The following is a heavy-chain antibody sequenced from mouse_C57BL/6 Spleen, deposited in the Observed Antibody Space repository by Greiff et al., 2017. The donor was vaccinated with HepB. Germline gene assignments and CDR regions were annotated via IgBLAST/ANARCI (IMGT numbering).Heavy chain of an antibody. CDR3: AREGYGDAMDY. CDR1: GFKIKNTY. J-gene: IGHJ4*01. CDR2: IDPANGNT. Sequence: DVKLQESVAELVRPGASVKLSCTASGFKIKNTYMHWVKQRPEQGLEWIGRIDPANGNTKYAPKFQGKATITADTSSNTAYLQLSSLTSEDTAIYYCAREGYGDAMDYWGQGTSVTVSS. D-gene: IGHD1-2*01. V-gene: IGHV14-3*01.